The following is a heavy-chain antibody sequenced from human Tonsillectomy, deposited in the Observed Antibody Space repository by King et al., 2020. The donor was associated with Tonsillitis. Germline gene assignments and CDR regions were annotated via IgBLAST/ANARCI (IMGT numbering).Heavy chain of an antibody. CDR1: GGSISSGTYY. Sequence: QLQESGPGLVKASETLSLTCTVSGGSISSGTYYWGWIRQPPGKGLEWIGSLSYSGSTYYNPSLKSRVTISVDTSKNQFSLELTPVTAADTAVYYCARHGMATNWGHYFDYWGQGTLVTVSS. CDR3: ARHGMATNWGHYFDY. CDR2: LSYSGST. J-gene: IGHJ4*02. D-gene: IGHD7-27*01. V-gene: IGHV4-39*01.